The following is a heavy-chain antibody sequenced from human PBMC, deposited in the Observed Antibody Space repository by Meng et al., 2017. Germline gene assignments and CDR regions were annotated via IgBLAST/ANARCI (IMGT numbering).Heavy chain of an antibody. D-gene: IGHD2-2*01. V-gene: IGHV3-66*02. J-gene: IGHJ3*02. CDR3: GRAVLVVPAAALGDDAFDI. CDR1: GFTVSSNY. Sequence: GESLKISCAASGFTVSSNYMSWVRQAPGKGLEWVSVIYSGGSTYYADAVKGRFTISRDNSKNTLYLQMNSLRAEDTDAYYCGRAVLVVPAAALGDDAFDIWGQGTMVTVSS. CDR2: IYSGGST.